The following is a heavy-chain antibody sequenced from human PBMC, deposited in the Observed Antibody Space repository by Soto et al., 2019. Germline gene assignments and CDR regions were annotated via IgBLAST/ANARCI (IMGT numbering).Heavy chain of an antibody. Sequence: SETLSLTCAVYGGSFSGYYWSWIRQPPGKGLEWIGEINHSGSTNYNPSLKSRVTISVDTSKNQFSLKLSSVTAADTAVYYCARRKAEVVPAAKKYYYYYGMDVWGQGTTVTVSS. J-gene: IGHJ6*02. D-gene: IGHD2-2*01. CDR2: INHSGST. CDR3: ARRKAEVVPAAKKYYYYYGMDV. CDR1: GGSFSGYY. V-gene: IGHV4-34*01.